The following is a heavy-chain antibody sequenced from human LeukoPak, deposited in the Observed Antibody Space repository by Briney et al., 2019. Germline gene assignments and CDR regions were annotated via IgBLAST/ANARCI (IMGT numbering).Heavy chain of an antibody. D-gene: IGHD5-18*01. CDR1: GGSISSSNW. J-gene: IGHJ4*02. CDR3: ASGYSYGLGTFDY. Sequence: PSETLSLTCAVSGGSISSSNWWSWVRQPPGKGLEWIGEIYHSGSTNYNPSLKSRVTISVDKSKNQFSLKLSSVTAADTAVYYCASGYSYGLGTFDYWGQGTLVTVSS. V-gene: IGHV4-4*02. CDR2: IYHSGST.